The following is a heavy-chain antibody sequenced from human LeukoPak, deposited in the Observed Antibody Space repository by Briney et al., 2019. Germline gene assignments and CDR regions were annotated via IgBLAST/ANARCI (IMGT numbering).Heavy chain of an antibody. Sequence: PGGSLRLSCAASGFTFSSYGMHWVRQDPGKGLEWVAVISFDGNNKYYADSVKGRFTISRDNSKNTLYLQMISLRAEDTAVYYCATFPPGVDYDYFYYYGLDVWGQGTTVTVSS. CDR3: ATFPPGVDYDYFYYYGLDV. V-gene: IGHV3-30*03. CDR2: ISFDGNNK. J-gene: IGHJ6*02. D-gene: IGHD4-17*01. CDR1: GFTFSSYG.